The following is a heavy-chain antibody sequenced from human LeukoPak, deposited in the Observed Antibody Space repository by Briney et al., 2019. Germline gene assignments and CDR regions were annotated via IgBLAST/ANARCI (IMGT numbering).Heavy chain of an antibody. CDR3: AKSSYYDASGYYREYYFDS. CDR1: GFGFSNYA. V-gene: IGHV3-23*01. Sequence: QTGGSLRLSCVPSGFGFSNYAMSWVRQAPGKGLEWVSSISGSGGSTHYVDSVKGRFTISRDKTKNTLYLQMNSLRAEDTAVYYCAKSSYYDASGYYREYYFDSWGQGTLVTVSS. J-gene: IGHJ4*02. D-gene: IGHD3-22*01. CDR2: ISGSGGST.